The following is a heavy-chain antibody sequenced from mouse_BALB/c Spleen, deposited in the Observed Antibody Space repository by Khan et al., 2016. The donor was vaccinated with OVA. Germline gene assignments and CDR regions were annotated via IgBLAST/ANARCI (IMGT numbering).Heavy chain of an antibody. CDR3: ARRTAGYAMDY. Sequence: QVQLKESGAELARPGASVKMSCKASGYTFTSHTMHWVKQSPGQGLEWIGYINPRSGYSNYNQKFNDKATLTADKSSSTAYMQLSSLTSEDSAFYYCARRTAGYAMDYGGQGTSVTVSS. CDR1: GYTFTSHT. J-gene: IGHJ4*01. CDR2: INPRSGYS. V-gene: IGHV1-4*01.